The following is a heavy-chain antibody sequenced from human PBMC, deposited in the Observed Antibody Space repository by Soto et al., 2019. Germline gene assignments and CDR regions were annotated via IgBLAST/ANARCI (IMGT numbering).Heavy chain of an antibody. CDR2: ISYDGSNR. V-gene: IGHV3-30*03. J-gene: IGHJ4*02. CDR1: GFTFSSYG. CDR3: ASTWSGYYYFDS. Sequence: QVQLVESGGGVVQPGGSLRLSCAASGFTFSSYGMQWVRQAPGKGLEWVAVISYDGSNRYYGDSVKGRFTISRDNSKNMLYLQMNSLRAEDTAVYYCASTWSGYYYFDSWGQGTLVTVSS. D-gene: IGHD3-3*01.